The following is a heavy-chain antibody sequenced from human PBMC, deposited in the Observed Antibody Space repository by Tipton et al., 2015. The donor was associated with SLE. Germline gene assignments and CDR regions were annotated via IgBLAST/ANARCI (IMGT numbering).Heavy chain of an antibody. CDR3: ARQPAAFDI. CDR1: GGSISSGSFY. Sequence: TLSLSCTVSGGSISSGSFYWDWIRQSAGKGLEWIGDIYYSGSTHYNPSLKSRVTMSVDTSKNQFSLKLSSVTAADTAVYYCARQPAAFDIWGQGTRVTVSS. J-gene: IGHJ3*02. V-gene: IGHV4-61*09. CDR2: IYYSGST.